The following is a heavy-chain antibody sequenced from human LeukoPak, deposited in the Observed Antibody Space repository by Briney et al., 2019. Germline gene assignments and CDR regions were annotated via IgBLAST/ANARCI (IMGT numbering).Heavy chain of an antibody. V-gene: IGHV3-33*01. CDR3: ARDRGYYDSSGFDY. CDR2: ICYDGSNK. Sequence: PWRTLRLSCAASGCTFSSYGMHWIRQAPGKGLEWVAVICYDGSNKYYADSAKGLFTISRDNSKNTLYLQMNSLRAEDTDVYYCARDRGYYDSSGFDYWGQGTLVTVSS. CDR1: GCTFSSYG. D-gene: IGHD3-22*01. J-gene: IGHJ4*02.